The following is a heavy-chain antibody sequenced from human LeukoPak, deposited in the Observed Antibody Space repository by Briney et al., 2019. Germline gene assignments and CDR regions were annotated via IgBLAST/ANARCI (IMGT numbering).Heavy chain of an antibody. J-gene: IGHJ5*02. CDR2: INHSGST. CDR3: ARVKRRETVQLLLVVWFDP. CDR1: GGSFSGYY. Sequence: SETLSLTCAVSGGSFSGYYWSWIRQPPGKGLEWIGEINHSGSTNYNPSLKRQVTISVDTSKNQFSLKLSSVTAADTAVYYCARVKRRETVQLLLVVWFDPWGQGTLVTVSS. D-gene: IGHD2-2*01. V-gene: IGHV4-34*01.